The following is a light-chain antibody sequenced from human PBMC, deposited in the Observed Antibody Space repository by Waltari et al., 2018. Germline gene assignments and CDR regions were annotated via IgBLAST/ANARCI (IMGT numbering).Light chain of an antibody. CDR1: SSRSYY. V-gene: IGLV3-19*01. CDR2: GNN. J-gene: IGLJ2*01. Sequence: SSELTQDPTVSVAMGQTVRITCQGDSSRSYYVSWHQQRPGQAPILVFSGNNNRPSGVPDRFYGSSSDNTAVFAITGAQAKDEASYYCHSRDASGVGGSFGGETKLTVI. CDR3: HSRDASGVGGS.